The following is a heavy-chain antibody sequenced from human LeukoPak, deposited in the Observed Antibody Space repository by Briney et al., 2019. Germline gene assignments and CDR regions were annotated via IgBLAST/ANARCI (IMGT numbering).Heavy chain of an antibody. D-gene: IGHD6-19*01. Sequence: SETLSLTCTVSGGSISSYYWSWIRQPPGKGLEWIGYIYYNGRTNYNPSLKSRVTISVDTSKNQFSLKLSSVTAADTAVYYCARPYTSGWYGAFDIWGQGKMVTVSS. CDR1: GGSISSYY. CDR2: IYYNGRT. V-gene: IGHV4-59*08. CDR3: ARPYTSGWYGAFDI. J-gene: IGHJ3*02.